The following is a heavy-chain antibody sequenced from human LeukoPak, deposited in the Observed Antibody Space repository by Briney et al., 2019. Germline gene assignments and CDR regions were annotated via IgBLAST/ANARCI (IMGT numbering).Heavy chain of an antibody. CDR1: GGSFSNYW. Sequence: PSETLSLTCTASGGSFSNYWWHWIRQPPGKGLEWIGYVFESGSTNYNPSLKSRVTISVDTSKKQFSLKVSSVTTADTAVYYCARGYSSSWNYLDYWGQGTLVTVSS. V-gene: IGHV4-59*01. CDR3: ARGYSSSWNYLDY. J-gene: IGHJ4*02. D-gene: IGHD6-13*01. CDR2: VFESGST.